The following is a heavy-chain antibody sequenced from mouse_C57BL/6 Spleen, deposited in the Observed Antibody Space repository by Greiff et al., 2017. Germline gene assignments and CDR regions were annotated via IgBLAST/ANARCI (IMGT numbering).Heavy chain of an antibody. CDR2: ILPGSGST. V-gene: IGHV1-9*01. CDR1: GYTFTGYW. D-gene: IGHD1-1*01. CDR3: AWEFTTVAPWFDY. J-gene: IGHJ3*01. Sequence: VQLQQSGAELMKPGASVKLSCKATGYTFTGYWIAWVKQRPGHGLEWIGDILPGSGSTNYNEKFKGKATVAADTSSNTANMQLSSLTTEDAAIYCCAWEFTTVAPWFDYWGQGTLVTVSA.